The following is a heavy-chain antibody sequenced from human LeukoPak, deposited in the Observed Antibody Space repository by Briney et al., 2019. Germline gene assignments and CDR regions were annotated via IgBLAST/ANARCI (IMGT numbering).Heavy chain of an antibody. D-gene: IGHD2-15*01. CDR1: GYSFTSYW. J-gene: IGHJ6*02. Sequence: GESLKISCKGSGYSFTSYWISWVRQMLGKGLEWMGRIDPSDSYTNYSPSFQGHVTISADKSISTAYLQWSSLKASDTAMYYCAGEGYSNNDGMDVWGQGTTVTVSS. V-gene: IGHV5-10-1*01. CDR2: IDPSDSYT. CDR3: AGEGYSNNDGMDV.